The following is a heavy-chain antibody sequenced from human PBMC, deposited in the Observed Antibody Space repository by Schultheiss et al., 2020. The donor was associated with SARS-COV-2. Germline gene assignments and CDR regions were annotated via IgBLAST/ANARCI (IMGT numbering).Heavy chain of an antibody. V-gene: IGHV3-33*01. CDR3: ARERVPAAIDGY. CDR1: GFTFSSYG. J-gene: IGHJ4*02. CDR2: IWYDGSNK. D-gene: IGHD2-2*01. Sequence: GGSLILSCAASGFTFSSYGMHWVRQAPGKGLEWVAVIWYDGSNKYYADSVKGRFTISRDNSKNTLYLQMNSLRAEDTAVYYCARERVPAAIDGYWGQGTLVTVSS.